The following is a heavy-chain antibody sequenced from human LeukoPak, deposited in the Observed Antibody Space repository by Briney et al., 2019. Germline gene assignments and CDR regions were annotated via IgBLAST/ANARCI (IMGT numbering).Heavy chain of an antibody. Sequence: GGSLRLSCAASGFTFSSYGMHWVRQAPGKGLEWVSAISGSGGSTYYADSVKGRFTISRDNSKNTLYLQMNSLRAEDTAVYYCAKGSQLWSPFFDYWGQGTLVTVSS. CDR2: ISGSGGST. CDR3: AKGSQLWSPFFDY. CDR1: GFTFSSYG. J-gene: IGHJ4*02. V-gene: IGHV3-23*01. D-gene: IGHD5-18*01.